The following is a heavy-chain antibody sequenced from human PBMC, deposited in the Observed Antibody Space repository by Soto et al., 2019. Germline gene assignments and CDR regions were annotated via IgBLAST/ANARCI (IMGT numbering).Heavy chain of an antibody. D-gene: IGHD1-1*01. CDR1: GFIFSSYG. J-gene: IGHJ4*02. CDR3: AKSKSRVGPHQLQSFFDS. Sequence: QGQLVESEGGLVQPGGSLRLSCAASGFIFSSYGMHWVRQAPGKGLEWVAVVSFDGVNEAYADSVNGRFTVSRNNSRKTGSLQMDGLRPEDTAVYYCAKSKSRVGPHQLQSFFDSWGQGALVAVSS. CDR2: VSFDGVNE. V-gene: IGHV3-30*18.